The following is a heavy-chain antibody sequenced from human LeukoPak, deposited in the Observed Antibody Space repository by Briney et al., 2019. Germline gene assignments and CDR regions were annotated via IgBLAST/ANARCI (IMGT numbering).Heavy chain of an antibody. J-gene: IGHJ4*02. Sequence: PGGSLRLSCAASGFTFSTYAMHWVRQAPGKGLEYFSAISSNGGSTYHANSVKGRFTISRDNSKNTLYLQMGSLRGEDMAVYYCARSGDSGWYSDYWGQGTLVTVSS. CDR2: ISSNGGST. D-gene: IGHD6-19*01. V-gene: IGHV3-64*01. CDR1: GFTFSTYA. CDR3: ARSGDSGWYSDY.